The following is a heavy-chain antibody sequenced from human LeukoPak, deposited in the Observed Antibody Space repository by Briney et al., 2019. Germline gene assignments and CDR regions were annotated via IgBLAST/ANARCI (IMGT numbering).Heavy chain of an antibody. V-gene: IGHV5-51*01. CDR3: ARHSDVIGAI. Sequence: GESLKISCKASGYTFTHQWIGWVRQMSGSGLEWMGIIYPRDSDTIYSPSFQGHVTISADTSINTAYLEWSSLEASDTATSYCARHSDVIGAIWGQGTLVTVSS. CDR1: GYTFTHQW. CDR2: IYPRDSDT. J-gene: IGHJ4*02. D-gene: IGHD3-10*01.